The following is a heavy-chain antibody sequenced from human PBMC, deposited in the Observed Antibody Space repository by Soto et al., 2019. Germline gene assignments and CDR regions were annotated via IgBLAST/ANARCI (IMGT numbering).Heavy chain of an antibody. J-gene: IGHJ4*02. D-gene: IGHD3-10*01. Sequence: GGSLRLSCAASGFSFRNYAMSWVRQAPGKGLEWISTLTGSSSNIYYADSVRGRFAISRDNSRNTLYLQMNSLTAEDTAVYYCANGRATYGLLTHDYWGQGTLVTVSS. CDR1: GFSFRNYA. CDR3: ANGRATYGLLTHDY. CDR2: LTGSSSNI. V-gene: IGHV3-23*01.